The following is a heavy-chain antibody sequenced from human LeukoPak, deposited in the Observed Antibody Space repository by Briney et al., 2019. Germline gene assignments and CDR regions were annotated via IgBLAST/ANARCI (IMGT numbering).Heavy chain of an antibody. CDR2: ISGSGGST. Sequence: GGSLRLSCAASGFTFSSYAMSWVRQAQGKGLDWASAISGSGGSTYYADSVKGRFTISRDNSKNTLYLQMNSLRAEDTAVYYCAKEELDCSSTSCYTLFFDYWGQGTLVTVSS. D-gene: IGHD2-2*02. CDR1: GFTFSSYA. J-gene: IGHJ4*02. V-gene: IGHV3-23*01. CDR3: AKEELDCSSTSCYTLFFDY.